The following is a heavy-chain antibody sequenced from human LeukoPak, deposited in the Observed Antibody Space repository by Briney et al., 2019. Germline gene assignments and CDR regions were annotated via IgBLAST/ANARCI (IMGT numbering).Heavy chain of an antibody. CDR2: MNPNSGGT. D-gene: IGHD3-16*01. Sequence: GASVKVSCKASGYTFTDYYVHWVRQAPGQGLEWMGWMNPNSGGTNYAQRFQGRVTMTRDTSISTAYMELTRLRFDDTAVFYCATSGGGTSFDYWGQGTLVTVSS. V-gene: IGHV1-2*02. CDR1: GYTFTDYY. CDR3: ATSGGGTSFDY. J-gene: IGHJ4*02.